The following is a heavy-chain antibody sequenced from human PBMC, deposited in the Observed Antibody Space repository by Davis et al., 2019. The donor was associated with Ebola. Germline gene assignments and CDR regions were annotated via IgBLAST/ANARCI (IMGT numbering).Heavy chain of an antibody. CDR1: GGSISSYY. CDR2: IYYSGST. Sequence: MPSETLSLTCTVSGGSISSYYWSWIRQPPGKGLEWIGYIYYSGSTNYNPSLKSRVTISVDTSKNQFSLKLSSVTAADTAVYYCASGIAAPWYYYGMDVWGQGTTVTVSS. V-gene: IGHV4-59*08. D-gene: IGHD6-13*01. CDR3: ASGIAAPWYYYGMDV. J-gene: IGHJ6*02.